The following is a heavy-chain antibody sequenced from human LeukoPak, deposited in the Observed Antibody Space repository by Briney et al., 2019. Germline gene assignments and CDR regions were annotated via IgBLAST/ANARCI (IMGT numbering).Heavy chain of an antibody. CDR3: AGLGVIPAATPDYYYYMDV. CDR2: IYPGDSDT. J-gene: IGHJ6*03. V-gene: IGHV5-51*01. Sequence: GESLKISCKGSGYSFTSYWIGWVRQMPGKGLEWMGIIYPGDSDTRYSPSFQGQVTISADKSISTAYLQWSSLKASDTAMYYCAGLGVIPAATPDYYYYMDVWGKGTTVTVSS. D-gene: IGHD2-2*01. CDR1: GYSFTSYW.